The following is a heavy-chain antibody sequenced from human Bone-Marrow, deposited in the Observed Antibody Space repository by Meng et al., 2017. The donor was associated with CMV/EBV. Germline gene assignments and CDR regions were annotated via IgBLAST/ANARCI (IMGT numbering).Heavy chain of an antibody. CDR1: GFTFSSYA. J-gene: IGHJ6*02. CDR2: ISYDGSNK. V-gene: IGHV3-30*04. Sequence: GESLKISCAAPGFTFSSYAMHWVRQAPGKGLEWVAVISYDGSNKYYADSVKGRFTISRDNSKNTLYLQMNSLRAEDTAVYYCARDARDIVVVPAAISLYYYYYYGMDVWGQGTTVTVSS. D-gene: IGHD2-2*02. CDR3: ARDARDIVVVPAAISLYYYYYYGMDV.